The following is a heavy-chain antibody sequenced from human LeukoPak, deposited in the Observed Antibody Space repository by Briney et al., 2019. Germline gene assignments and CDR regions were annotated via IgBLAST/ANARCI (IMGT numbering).Heavy chain of an antibody. CDR2: IWYDGSNK. Sequence: GGSLRLSCAASGFTFSSYGMHWVRQAPGKGLEWVAVIWYDGSNKYYADSVKGRFTISRDNSKNTLYPQMNSLRAEDTAVYYCARVSPYSSSWYGFDYWGQGTLVTVSS. D-gene: IGHD6-13*01. J-gene: IGHJ4*02. V-gene: IGHV3-33*01. CDR1: GFTFSSYG. CDR3: ARVSPYSSSWYGFDY.